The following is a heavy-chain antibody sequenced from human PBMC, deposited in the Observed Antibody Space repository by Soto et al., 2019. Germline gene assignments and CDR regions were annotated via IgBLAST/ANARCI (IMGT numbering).Heavy chain of an antibody. CDR3: ARDLYDSSGYYFATYYYYGMDV. Sequence: ASVKVSCKASGYTFTSYGISWVRQAPGQGLEWMGWISAYNGNTNYAQKLQGRVTMTTDTSTSTAYMELRSLRSDDTAVYYCARDLYDSSGYYFATYYYYGMDVWGQGTTVTVSS. CDR1: GYTFTSYG. CDR2: ISAYNGNT. J-gene: IGHJ6*02. D-gene: IGHD3-22*01. V-gene: IGHV1-18*01.